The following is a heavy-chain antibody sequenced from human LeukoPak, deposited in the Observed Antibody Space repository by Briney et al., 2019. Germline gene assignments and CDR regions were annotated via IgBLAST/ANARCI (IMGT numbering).Heavy chain of an antibody. CDR1: GFTFSDYY. CDR3: ARDGIAVAGTADY. V-gene: IGHV3-11*06. D-gene: IGHD6-19*01. J-gene: IGHJ4*02. CDR2: ISSSSYT. Sequence: GSLRLSCAASGFTFSDYYMSWIRQAPGKGLEWVSYISSSSYTNYADSVKGRFTISRDNAKNSLYLQMSSLRAEDTAVYYCARDGIAVAGTADYWGQGTLVTVSS.